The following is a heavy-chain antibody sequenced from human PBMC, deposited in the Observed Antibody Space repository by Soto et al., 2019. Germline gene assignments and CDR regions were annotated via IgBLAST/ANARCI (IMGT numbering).Heavy chain of an antibody. CDR1: GGSISSGGYY. CDR2: IYYSGST. CDR3: ARRRFDDYGDLLDY. Sequence: SETLSLTCTVSGGSISSGGYYWSWIRQHPGKGLEWIGYIYYSGSTNYNPSLKSRVTISVDTSKNQFSLKLSSVTAADTAVYYCARRRFDDYGDLLDYWGQGTLVTVSS. J-gene: IGHJ4*02. V-gene: IGHV4-61*08. D-gene: IGHD4-17*01.